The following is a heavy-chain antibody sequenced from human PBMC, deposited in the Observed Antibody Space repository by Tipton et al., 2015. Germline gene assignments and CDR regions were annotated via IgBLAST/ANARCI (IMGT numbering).Heavy chain of an antibody. D-gene: IGHD4-23*01. CDR2: IQYSRST. V-gene: IGHV4-59*01. J-gene: IGHJ4*02. Sequence: LRLSCSVSSDSISKYYWSWIRQPPGKELEWIGYIQYSRSTNYNPSLKSRVTISVDTSKTQFSLKMSSVTASDTAVYYCARARGRHGGLFDSWGQGILVTVSS. CDR1: SDSISKYY. CDR3: ARARGRHGGLFDS.